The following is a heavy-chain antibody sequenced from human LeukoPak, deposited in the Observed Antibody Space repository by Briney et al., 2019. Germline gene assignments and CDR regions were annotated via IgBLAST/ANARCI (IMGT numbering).Heavy chain of an antibody. CDR3: AKGDQWIVPTFDY. Sequence: GGSLRLSCAASGLTFSNYVMSWVRQAPGKGLEWVSAIRGSDDKAYYADSVKGRFTISRDNSKNTLYLQMNSLRAEDTAVYYCAKGDQWIVPTFDYWGQGTLVTVSS. J-gene: IGHJ4*02. D-gene: IGHD6-19*01. CDR1: GLTFSNYV. V-gene: IGHV3-23*01. CDR2: IRGSDDKA.